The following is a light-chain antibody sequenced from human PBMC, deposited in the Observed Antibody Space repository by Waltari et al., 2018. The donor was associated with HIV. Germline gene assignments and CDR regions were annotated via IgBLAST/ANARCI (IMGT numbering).Light chain of an antibody. J-gene: IGLJ3*02. CDR2: SNN. V-gene: IGLV1-44*01. Sequence: QSVLTQPPSASGSPGQRVSISCSGSSSNIGSTIVNWYQQLPGTAPKLLSYSNNQRPSGVPDRLSGSKSGTSASLAISGLQSEDEADYYCAAWDDSLNAWVFGGGTKLTVL. CDR1: SSNIGSTI. CDR3: AAWDDSLNAWV.